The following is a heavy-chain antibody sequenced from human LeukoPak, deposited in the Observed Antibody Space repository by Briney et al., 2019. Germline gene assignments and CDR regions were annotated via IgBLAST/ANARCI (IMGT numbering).Heavy chain of an antibody. D-gene: IGHD3-22*01. CDR1: GDSISTYY. J-gene: IGHJ4*02. Sequence: PSETLSLTCTVSGDSISTYYWSWIRQPPGKGLEWIGYIYYSGSTNYNPSLKSRVTISVDTSKNQFSLKLSSVTAADTAVYYCARGNPYYYDSSAYYPFDSWGQGTLVTVSS. V-gene: IGHV4-59*08. CDR2: IYYSGST. CDR3: ARGNPYYYDSSAYYPFDS.